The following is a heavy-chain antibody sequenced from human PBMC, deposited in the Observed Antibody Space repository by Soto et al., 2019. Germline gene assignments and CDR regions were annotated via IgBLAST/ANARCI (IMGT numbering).Heavy chain of an antibody. CDR1: GGTFSSYT. CDR2: IIPILGIA. J-gene: IGHJ1*01. V-gene: IGHV1-69*08. CDR3: PRDRYYYNSSGYCPLGY. D-gene: IGHD3-22*01. Sequence: QVQLVQSGAEVKKPGSSVKVSCKASGGTFSSYTISWVRQAPGQGLEWMGRIIPILGIANYAQKFQGRVTITADKSTSTADMEPSSLRTEDTSVYYCPRDRYYYNSSGYCPLGYWGQGPLVTVSS.